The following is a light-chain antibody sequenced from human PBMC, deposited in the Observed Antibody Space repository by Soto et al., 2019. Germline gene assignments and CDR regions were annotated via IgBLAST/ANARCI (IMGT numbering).Light chain of an antibody. CDR3: QKYDNAPYT. J-gene: IGKJ2*01. Sequence: DIPMTQSPSSLSLSVGDRVTITCRASQGISTYLAWYQQRPGKVPRLLIYAASTLQSGVPSRFSGSGSGTDFTLTISSLQPEDVATYYCQKYDNAPYTFGQGTKLEIK. V-gene: IGKV1-27*01. CDR1: QGISTY. CDR2: AAS.